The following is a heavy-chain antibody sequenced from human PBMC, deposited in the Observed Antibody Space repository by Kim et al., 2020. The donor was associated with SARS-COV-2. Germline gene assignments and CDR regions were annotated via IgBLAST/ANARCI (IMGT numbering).Heavy chain of an antibody. D-gene: IGHD3-3*01. Sequence: ASVKVSCKASGYTFTSYGISWVRQAPGQGLEWMGWISAYNGNTNYAQKLQGRVTMTTDTSTSTAYMELSRLRSDDTAVYYCARDGGTYYDFWSGYYNPLFDYWGQGTLVTVSS. CDR2: ISAYNGNT. V-gene: IGHV1-18*01. CDR3: ARDGGTYYDFWSGYYNPLFDY. J-gene: IGHJ4*02. CDR1: GYTFTSYG.